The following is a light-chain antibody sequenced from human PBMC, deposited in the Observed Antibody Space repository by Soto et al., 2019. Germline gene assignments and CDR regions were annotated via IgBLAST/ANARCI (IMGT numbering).Light chain of an antibody. Sequence: DIQMTQSPSSLSTSVGERVTITFQASQDISNSLNWYQQKPGKAPNLLIYEASKLQTGVPSRFSGSGSGTDFTLTISSLQPEDFATYFCQQSHSTPRTFGGGTKVDIK. J-gene: IGKJ4*01. V-gene: IGKV1-39*01. CDR1: QDISNS. CDR3: QQSHSTPRT. CDR2: EAS.